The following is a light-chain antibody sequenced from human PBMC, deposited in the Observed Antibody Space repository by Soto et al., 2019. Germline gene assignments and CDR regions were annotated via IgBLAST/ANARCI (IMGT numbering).Light chain of an antibody. V-gene: IGKV1-12*01. CDR3: QQSNSFPRT. Sequence: DIQIIQSPSFVSASVGDRVTITCRASQAVSTWLAWYQQKPGDAPKLLIYAASTLQSGVPSRFSGSGSGTDFTLTIRSLQPEAFATYYCQQSNSFPRTLGGGTKVDIK. J-gene: IGKJ4*01. CDR1: QAVSTW. CDR2: AAS.